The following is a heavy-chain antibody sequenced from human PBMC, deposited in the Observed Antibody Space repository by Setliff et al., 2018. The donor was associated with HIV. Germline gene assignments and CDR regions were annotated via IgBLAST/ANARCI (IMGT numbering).Heavy chain of an antibody. V-gene: IGHV4-34*01. D-gene: IGHD3-10*01. CDR2: IDYTGNT. CDR3: VRVSAFIMSPSFYYYGMDV. J-gene: IGHJ6*02. CDR1: GGAFTGRY. Sequence: SETLSLTCAVYGGAFTGRYWGWVRQPPGKWLEWIGEIDYTGNTNHNPSLKSRVSTSVDMSKEQFSLKLKSVTAADTAVYYCVRVSAFIMSPSFYYYGMDVWGQGTTVTVSS.